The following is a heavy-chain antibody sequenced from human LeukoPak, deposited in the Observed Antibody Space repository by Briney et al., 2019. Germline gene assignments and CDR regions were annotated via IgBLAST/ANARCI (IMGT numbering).Heavy chain of an antibody. J-gene: IGHJ4*02. CDR2: ISGNGGST. V-gene: IGHV3-23*01. D-gene: IGHD3-10*01. CDR3: AKGGSNAAYGRRSGIDY. Sequence: GGSLRLSSAASGFTFSNNTMSWVRPAPGKGLEWGSAISGNGGSTYYADSVKGRFTISTDNSKNTLYLQMNSLRAEDTAVYHCAKGGSNAAYGRRSGIDYWGQGTLVTVSS. CDR1: GFTFSNNT.